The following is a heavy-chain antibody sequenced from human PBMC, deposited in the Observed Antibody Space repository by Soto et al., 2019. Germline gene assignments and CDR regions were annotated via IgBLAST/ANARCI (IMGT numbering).Heavy chain of an antibody. D-gene: IGHD1-7*01. V-gene: IGHV3-20*04. CDR1: GFTFDDYG. CDR2: INWNGGST. Sequence: PGGSLRLSCAASGFTFDDYGMSWVRQAPGKGLEWVSGINWNGGSTGYADSVKGRFTISRDNAKNSLYLQMNSLRAEDTALYYCARGQLELRLLSQPLDYWGQGTLVTVSS. CDR3: ARGQLELRLLSQPLDY. J-gene: IGHJ4*02.